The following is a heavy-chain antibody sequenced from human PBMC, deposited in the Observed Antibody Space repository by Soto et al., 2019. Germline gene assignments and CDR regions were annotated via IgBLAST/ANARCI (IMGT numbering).Heavy chain of an antibody. J-gene: IGHJ4*02. CDR1: GFTFRTYT. CDR2: ISFDESSK. V-gene: IGHV3-30-3*01. CDR3: ARDFSTTAPFGY. D-gene: IGHD4-17*01. Sequence: GGSLRLSCAASGFTFRTYTLHWVRQAPGKGLEWGAVISFDESSKFYADSVKGRFTISRDNSKNTLYLQMNSLRAEDTAVYYCARDFSTTAPFGYWGQGTLVTVSS.